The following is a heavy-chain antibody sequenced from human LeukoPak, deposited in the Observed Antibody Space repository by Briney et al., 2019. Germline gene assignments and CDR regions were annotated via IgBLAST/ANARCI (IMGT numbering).Heavy chain of an antibody. J-gene: IGHJ4*02. CDR2: INSDGSIT. Sequence: GGSLRLSCAASGFTFTTYWMHWVRQAPGKGLVWVSHINSDGSITSYADSVKGRFTISRDNAKNTLYLQMNSLRAEDTAVYYCARLGGTVVTATKYWGQGTPATVPS. V-gene: IGHV3-74*01. D-gene: IGHD2-21*02. CDR3: ARLGGTVVTATKY. CDR1: GFTFTTYW.